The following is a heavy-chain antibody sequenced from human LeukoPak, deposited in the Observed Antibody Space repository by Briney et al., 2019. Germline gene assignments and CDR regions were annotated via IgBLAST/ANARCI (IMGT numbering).Heavy chain of an antibody. V-gene: IGHV3-33*01. Sequence: GGSLRLSCAASGFTFSSYGMHWVRQAPGKGLEWVAGIWYDGSNKYYADSVKGRFTISTDNSKHTLYLQMNSLRAQDTSVYYCARDNDFWIGYYPPRHYYYYMDVWAKGQRSPSP. CDR3: ARDNDFWIGYYPPRHYYYYMDV. CDR1: GFTFSSYG. D-gene: IGHD3-3*01. J-gene: IGHJ6*03. CDR2: IWYDGSNK.